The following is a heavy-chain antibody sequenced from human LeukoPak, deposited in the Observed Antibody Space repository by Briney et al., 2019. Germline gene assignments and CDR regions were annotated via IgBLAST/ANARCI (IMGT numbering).Heavy chain of an antibody. Sequence: GGSLRLSCAASGFTFSSYSMNWVRQAPGKGLEGVSYISSSSSTIYYADSVKGRFTISRDNAKNSLYLQMNSLRAEDTAVYYCARDRGHYYYDSSGYPIDYWGQGTLVTVSS. J-gene: IGHJ4*02. CDR3: ARDRGHYYYDSSGYPIDY. D-gene: IGHD3-22*01. V-gene: IGHV3-48*01. CDR2: ISSSSSTI. CDR1: GFTFSSYS.